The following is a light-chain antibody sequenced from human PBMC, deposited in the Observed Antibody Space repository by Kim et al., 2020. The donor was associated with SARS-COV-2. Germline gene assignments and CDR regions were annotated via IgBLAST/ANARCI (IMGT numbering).Light chain of an antibody. CDR2: DAS. J-gene: IGKJ1*01. V-gene: IGKV1-5*01. CDR3: QQYNGYLS. CDR1: QNVGSW. Sequence: DIQMTQSPSTLSASVGDSVSITCRASQNVGSWLAWYQLKPGRAPNLLIYDASSLEGGVPSRFSGSGSGTQFTLTINSLQPDDVATYYCQQYNGYLSFGQGTKVEIK.